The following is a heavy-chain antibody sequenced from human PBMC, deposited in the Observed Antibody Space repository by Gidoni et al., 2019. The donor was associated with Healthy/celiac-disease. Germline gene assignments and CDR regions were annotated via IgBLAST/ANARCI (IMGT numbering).Heavy chain of an antibody. CDR3: AKEGSREFRNWFDP. Sequence: EVQLLESGGGLVQPGVSLRLCCADSGFTFRSYAMSWVRQAPGKGLEWVSAISGSGGSTYYADSVKGRFTISRDNSKNTLYLQMNSLRAEDTAVYYCAKEGSREFRNWFDPWGQGTLVTVSS. CDR2: ISGSGGST. D-gene: IGHD1-26*01. CDR1: GFTFRSYA. V-gene: IGHV3-23*01. J-gene: IGHJ5*02.